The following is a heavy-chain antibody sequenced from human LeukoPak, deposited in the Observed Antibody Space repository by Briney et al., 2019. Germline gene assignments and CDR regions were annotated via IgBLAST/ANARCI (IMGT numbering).Heavy chain of an antibody. D-gene: IGHD6-6*01. J-gene: IGHJ4*02. CDR1: DFTVSSNY. V-gene: IGHV3-66*02. CDR2: FYSGGST. CDR3: ARALAARQDY. Sequence: PGGSLRLSCASSDFTVSSNYMSGVRQAPGKVLGWVSVFYSGGSTYYADSVKGRFTISRDNSKNTLYLQMNSLRTEDTAVYYCARALAARQDYWGQGTLVTVSS.